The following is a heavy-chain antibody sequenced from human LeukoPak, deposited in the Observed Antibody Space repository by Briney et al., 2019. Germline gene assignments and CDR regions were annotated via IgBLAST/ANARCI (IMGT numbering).Heavy chain of an antibody. CDR2: SDPEDGER. V-gene: IGHV1-24*01. D-gene: IGHD5-18*01. J-gene: IGHJ4*02. CDR3: VTGFTTMVVDYFDY. CDR1: GKTLSDLS. Sequence: ASVKVSCKVSGKTLSDLSIHWLRQPPGKGLEWLGGSDPEDGERIYAQMFQGRVTMTEDTSIDTAYMELSSLRSEDTAVYYCVTGFTTMVVDYFDYWGQGTLVTVSP.